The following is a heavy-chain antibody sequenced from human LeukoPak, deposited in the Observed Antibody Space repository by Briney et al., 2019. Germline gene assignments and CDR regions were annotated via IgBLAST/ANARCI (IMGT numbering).Heavy chain of an antibody. CDR1: GFTFSSYE. V-gene: IGHV3-48*03. CDR3: ARDPVAVPGPRDYGMDV. CDR2: VSSGGNAI. Sequence: GGYLRRSSAAYGFTFSSYEMKWVRPGPGKGLVGGLYVSSGGNAIYYADSVKGRFTISRDNAKNSLYLQMNSLRAEDTAVYYCARDPVAVPGPRDYGMDVWGQGTTVTVSS. D-gene: IGHD6-19*01. J-gene: IGHJ6*02.